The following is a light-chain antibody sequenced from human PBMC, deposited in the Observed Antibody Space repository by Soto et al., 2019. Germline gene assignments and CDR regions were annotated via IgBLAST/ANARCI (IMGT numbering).Light chain of an antibody. CDR3: SSYAGSNNVI. Sequence: QSALTQPASVSESPGQSITISCTGTSSDIGASTFVSWYQQHPGKAPKLLIYEVSNRPSGISNRFSGPKSANTASLTISGLQAEDEADYYCSSYAGSNNVIFGGGTKLTVL. V-gene: IGLV2-14*03. CDR2: EVS. J-gene: IGLJ2*01. CDR1: SSDIGASTF.